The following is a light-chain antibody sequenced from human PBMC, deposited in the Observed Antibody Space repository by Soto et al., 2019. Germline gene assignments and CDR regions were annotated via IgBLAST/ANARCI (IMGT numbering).Light chain of an antibody. CDR2: NVS. CDR3: SSYTSSSTPFV. CDR1: SSDVGGYNY. V-gene: IGLV2-14*03. Sequence: QSALTQPASVSGSPGQSITISCTGTSSDVGGYNYVSWYQHHPGKAPKLMIYNVSNRPSGVSNRFSGSKSGNTASLTISGLQAEDEGDYYCSSYTSSSTPFVFGTGTKVTVL. J-gene: IGLJ1*01.